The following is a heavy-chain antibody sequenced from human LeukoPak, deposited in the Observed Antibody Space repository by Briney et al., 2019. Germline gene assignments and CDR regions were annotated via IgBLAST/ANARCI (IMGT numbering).Heavy chain of an antibody. CDR3: AREGRATTIDY. CDR1: GFTFSSYN. V-gene: IGHV3-21*01. J-gene: IGHJ4*02. Sequence: GGSLRLSCAASGFTFSSYNMNWVRQAPGKGLEWVASISSSSSCIYYADKVKGRFTISRDNARNSLYLQMNSLRAEDTAVYYCAREGRATTIDYWGQGTLVTVSS. CDR2: ISSSSSCI. D-gene: IGHD1-26*01.